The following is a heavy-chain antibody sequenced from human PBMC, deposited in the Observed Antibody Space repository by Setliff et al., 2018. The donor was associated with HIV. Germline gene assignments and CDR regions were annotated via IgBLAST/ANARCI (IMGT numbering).Heavy chain of an antibody. CDR1: GYTFLNYG. CDR3: ARVGSYWTQFDY. CDR2: INVGNGNT. J-gene: IGHJ4*01. V-gene: IGHV1-18*01. Sequence: ASVKVSCKASGYTFLNYGISWVRQTPGRGLEWMAWINVGNGNTKTARKFQGRVALTTDTSTSTAYMELSSLRSEDTAVYYCARVGSYWTQFDYWGQGTLVTVSS. D-gene: IGHD2-15*01.